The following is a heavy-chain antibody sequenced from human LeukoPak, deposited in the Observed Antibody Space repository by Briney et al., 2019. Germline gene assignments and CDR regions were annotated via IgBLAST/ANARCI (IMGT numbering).Heavy chain of an antibody. D-gene: IGHD3-3*01. CDR2: MNPNSGNT. J-gene: IGHJ3*02. V-gene: IGHV1-8*01. CDR1: GYTSTSYD. CDR3: ARRYYDFWSGYQAFDI. Sequence: ASVKVSCKASGYTSTSYDINWVRQATGQGLEWMGWMNPNSGNTGYAQKFQGRVTITRNTSISTAYMELSSLRSEDTAVYYCARRYYDFWSGYQAFDIWGQGTMVTVSS.